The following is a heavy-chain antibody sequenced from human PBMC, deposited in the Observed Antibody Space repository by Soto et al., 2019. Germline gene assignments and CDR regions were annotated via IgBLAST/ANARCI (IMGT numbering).Heavy chain of an antibody. Sequence: QVQLVESGGGVVQPGRSLRLSCAASGFPFSLYGMHWVRQAPGKGLEWVAVIWNDGSNKYYLDAVKGRFTISRDNSKNTLYLQMNSRRAEDTAVYYCARVFTYYYDSSGYFQRRGAFDIWGQGTMVTVSS. D-gene: IGHD3-22*01. J-gene: IGHJ3*02. CDR2: IWNDGSNK. CDR3: ARVFTYYYDSSGYFQRRGAFDI. V-gene: IGHV3-33*01. CDR1: GFPFSLYG.